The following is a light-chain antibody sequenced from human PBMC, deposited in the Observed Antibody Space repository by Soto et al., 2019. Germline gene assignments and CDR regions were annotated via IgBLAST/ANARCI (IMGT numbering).Light chain of an antibody. CDR1: QSVLYSPNNKNY. J-gene: IGKJ1*01. V-gene: IGKV4-1*01. CDR3: QQYINAPQT. Sequence: DIVMTQSPDSLAVSLGERATINCKSSQSVLYSPNNKNYLAWYQQKPGQPPKLLVYWASTRESGVPDRFSGSESETNFTLTINSLQAEDVAVYYCQQYINAPQTFGQGTKVEIK. CDR2: WAS.